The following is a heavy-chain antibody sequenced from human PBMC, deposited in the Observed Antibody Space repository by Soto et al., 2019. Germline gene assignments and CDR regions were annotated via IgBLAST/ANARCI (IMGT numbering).Heavy chain of an antibody. CDR2: IIPIFGIA. V-gene: IGHV1-69*08. D-gene: IGHD2-2*01. J-gene: IGHJ6*02. CDR1: GGTFSRYS. CDR3: AREDRDRETGLVPAAIDGMDV. Sequence: QVQLVQSGAEVKKPGSSVKVSCKASGGTFSRYSITWVRQAPGHGLEWIGRIIPIFGIASYAQTFQGRVTITADESTGTAYLELSSLRSDDTAVYYCAREDRDRETGLVPAAIDGMDVWGQGTTVTVSS.